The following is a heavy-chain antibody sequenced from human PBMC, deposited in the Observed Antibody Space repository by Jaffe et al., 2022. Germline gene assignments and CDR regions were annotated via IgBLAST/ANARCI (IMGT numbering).Heavy chain of an antibody. CDR2: IYSGGST. CDR1: GFTVSSNY. CDR3: ARDLRVRRGYGSGRPEGHY. D-gene: IGHD3-10*01. Sequence: EVQLVESGGGLVQPGGSLRLSCAASGFTVSSNYMSWVRQAPGKGLEWVSVIYSGGSTYYADSVKGRFTISRDNSKNTLYLQMNSLRAEDTAVYYCARDLRVRRGYGSGRPEGHYWGQGTLVTVSS. V-gene: IGHV3-66*02. J-gene: IGHJ4*02.